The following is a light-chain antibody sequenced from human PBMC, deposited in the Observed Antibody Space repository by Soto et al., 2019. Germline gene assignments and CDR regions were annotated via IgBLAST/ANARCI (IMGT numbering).Light chain of an antibody. CDR1: QSVSSN. Sequence: DIVMTESPASLSLSPGERATLSCRASQSVSSNVAWYQQKPGQAPRLLIHGASTRATGFPARFSGSGSGTDFTLTISSLQSEDFAVYQSQQYNNWPWTFGQGRKVDIK. CDR3: QQYNNWPWT. CDR2: GAS. V-gene: IGKV3-15*01. J-gene: IGKJ1*01.